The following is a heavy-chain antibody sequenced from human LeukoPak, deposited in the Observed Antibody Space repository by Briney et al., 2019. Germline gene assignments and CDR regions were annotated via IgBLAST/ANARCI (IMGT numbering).Heavy chain of an antibody. CDR1: GYTFTTYG. V-gene: IGHV1-46*01. J-gene: IGHJ4*02. Sequence: ASVKVSCKASGYTFTTYGISWVRQAPGQGLEWMGIINPSGGSTSYAQKFQGRVTMTRDMSTSTVYMELSSLRSEDTAVYYCARDHRQWLVRGGFDYWGQGTLVTVSS. D-gene: IGHD6-19*01. CDR3: ARDHRQWLVRGGFDY. CDR2: INPSGGST.